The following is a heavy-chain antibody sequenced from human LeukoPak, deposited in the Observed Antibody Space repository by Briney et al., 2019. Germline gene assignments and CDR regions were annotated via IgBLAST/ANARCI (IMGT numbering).Heavy chain of an antibody. D-gene: IGHD6-13*01. CDR1: GFTFDDYA. V-gene: IGHV3-9*01. J-gene: IGHJ4*02. CDR2: ISWNSGSI. CDR3: AKDLPHLGIAAAGPFGY. Sequence: PGGSLRLSCAASGFTFDDYAMHWVRQAPGKGLEWVSGISWNSGSIGYADSVKGRFTISRDNAKNSLYLQMNSLRAEDTAFYYCAKDLPHLGIAAAGPFGYWGQGTLVTVSS.